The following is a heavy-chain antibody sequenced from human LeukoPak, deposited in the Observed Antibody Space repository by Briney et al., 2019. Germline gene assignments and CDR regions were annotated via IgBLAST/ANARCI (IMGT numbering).Heavy chain of an antibody. D-gene: IGHD5-24*01. CDR1: GASISSGNDY. CDR2: VYTGGST. V-gene: IGHV4-61*02. Sequence: SETLSLTCTVSGASISSGNDYWSWIRQPAGKGLEWIGRVYTGGSTNYNPSLKSRVTLSVDTSKNQFSLKLTSVTAADTAVYYCARGGGWLQFYDYWGQGTLVTVSS. J-gene: IGHJ4*02. CDR3: ARGGGWLQFYDY.